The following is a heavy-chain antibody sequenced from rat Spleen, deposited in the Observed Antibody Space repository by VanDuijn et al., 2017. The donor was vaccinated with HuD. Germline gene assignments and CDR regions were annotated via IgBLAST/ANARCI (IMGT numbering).Heavy chain of an antibody. J-gene: IGHJ2*01. Sequence: QIQLVQSGPELKKPGESVKISCKASGYTFTDYAMNWVKQAPGNDLKWMGWIHTQTEKPTYADDFKQRFVFSLETSANTAYLQINDLNIEDTATYFCTKSQFGVLDYWGQGVMVTVSS. D-gene: IGHD4-4*01. V-gene: IGHV9-3*01. CDR2: IHTQTEKP. CDR1: GYTFTDYA. CDR3: TKSQFGVLDY.